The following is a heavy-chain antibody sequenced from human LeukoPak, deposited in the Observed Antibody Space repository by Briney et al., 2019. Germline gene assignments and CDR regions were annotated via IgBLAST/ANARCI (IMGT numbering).Heavy chain of an antibody. Sequence: PGGSLRLSCAASGFTVSSNYMSWVRQAPGKGLEWVAGISDRGGSTNYADSVKGRFTISRDNPKNTLYLQMNSLRSEDTAVYFCAKRGVVIRAVLVVGFHKEAYYFDSWGQGALVTVSS. CDR2: ISDRGGST. CDR3: AKRGVVIRAVLVVGFHKEAYYFDS. J-gene: IGHJ4*02. CDR1: GFTVSSNY. V-gene: IGHV3-23*01. D-gene: IGHD2-15*01.